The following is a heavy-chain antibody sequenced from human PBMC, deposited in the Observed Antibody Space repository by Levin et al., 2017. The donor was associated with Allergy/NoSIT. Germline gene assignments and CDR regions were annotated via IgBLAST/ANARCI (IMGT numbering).Heavy chain of an antibody. CDR2: INHSGST. V-gene: IGHV4-34*01. J-gene: IGHJ4*02. CDR1: GGSFSGYY. Sequence: SETLSLTCAVYGGSFSGYYWSWIRQPPGKGLEWIGEINHSGSTNYNPSLKSRVTISVDTSKNQFSLKLSSVTAADTAVYYCARALLNYDILTGYGYWGQGTLVTVSS. D-gene: IGHD3-9*01. CDR3: ARALLNYDILTGYGY.